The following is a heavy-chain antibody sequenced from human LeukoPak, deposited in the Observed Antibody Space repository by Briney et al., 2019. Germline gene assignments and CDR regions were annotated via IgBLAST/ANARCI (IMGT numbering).Heavy chain of an antibody. CDR1: GYTFTSYG. D-gene: IGHD3-3*01. J-gene: IGHJ4*02. CDR3: ARGERVRFLEWLSYKGTHFDY. Sequence: ASVKVSCKASGYTFTSYGISWVRQAPGQGLEWMGWISAYNGNTNYAQKLQGRVTMTTDTSTSTAYMELRSLRSDDTAVYYCARGERVRFLEWLSYKGTHFDYWGQGTLVTVSS. CDR2: ISAYNGNT. V-gene: IGHV1-18*01.